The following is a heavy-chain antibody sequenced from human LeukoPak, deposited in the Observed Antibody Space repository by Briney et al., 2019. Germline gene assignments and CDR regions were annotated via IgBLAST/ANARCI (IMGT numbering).Heavy chain of an antibody. V-gene: IGHV1-2*02. J-gene: IGHJ4*02. CDR2: INPNSGGT. Sequence: ASVKVSCKASGYTFTGYYMHWVRQAPGQGLEWIGWINPNSGGTNYAQKFQGRVTMTRDTSISTAYMELSRLRSDDTAVYYCARGMAGTDSFDYWGQGTLVTVSS. D-gene: IGHD6-19*01. CDR3: ARGMAGTDSFDY. CDR1: GYTFTGYY.